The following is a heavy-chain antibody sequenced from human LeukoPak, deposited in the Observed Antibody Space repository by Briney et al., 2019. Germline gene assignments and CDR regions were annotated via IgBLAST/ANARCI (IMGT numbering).Heavy chain of an antibody. J-gene: IGHJ6*02. Sequence: SGGSLRLSCAASGFTFSDHYMDWVRQAPGKGLEWVGRTRNKANSYTTEYAASVKGRFTISRDDSKNSLYLQMNSLKTEDTAVYYCARGPLSAVDYGMDVWGQGTTVTVSS. CDR1: GFTFSDHY. CDR3: ARGPLSAVDYGMDV. V-gene: IGHV3-72*01. CDR2: TRNKANSYTT.